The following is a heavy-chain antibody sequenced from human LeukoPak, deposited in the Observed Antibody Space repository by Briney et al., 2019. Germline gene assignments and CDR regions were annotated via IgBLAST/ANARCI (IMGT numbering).Heavy chain of an antibody. CDR3: SRALDLYSSSSWFDP. CDR1: GGSISSYY. CDR2: IYYSGST. V-gene: IGHV4-59*01. J-gene: IGHJ5*02. Sequence: KPSETLSLTCTVSGGSISSYYWSWIRQPPGKGLEWIGYIYYSGSTNYNPALKSRVTISVDTSKNQFSLKLSSVTAADTAVYYCSRALDLYSSSSWFDPWGQGTLVTVSS. D-gene: IGHD6-6*01.